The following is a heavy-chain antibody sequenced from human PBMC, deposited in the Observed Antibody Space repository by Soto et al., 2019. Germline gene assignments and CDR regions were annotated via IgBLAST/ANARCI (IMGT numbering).Heavy chain of an antibody. Sequence: GSLRLSCAASGFTFSDHYMSWIRQAPGKGLEWISYISSSGSTIYYTDSVKGRFTISRDNAKNSLYLQMNSLRAEDTAVYYCARDRLESRWLGLGYWGQGTVVTVSS. J-gene: IGHJ4*02. CDR1: GFTFSDHY. D-gene: IGHD3-3*01. CDR2: ISSSGSTI. V-gene: IGHV3-11*01. CDR3: ARDRLESRWLGLGY.